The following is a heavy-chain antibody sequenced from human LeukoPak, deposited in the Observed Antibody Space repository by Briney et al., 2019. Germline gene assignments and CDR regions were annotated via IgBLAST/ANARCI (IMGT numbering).Heavy chain of an antibody. V-gene: IGHV3-49*03. CDR2: IRSKAYGGTT. CDR1: GFTFGDYA. Sequence: PGGSLRLSCTASGFTFGDYAMSWFRQAPGKGLEWVGFIRSKAYGGTTEYAASVKGRFTISRDDSKSIAYLQMNSLKTEDTAVYYCTRVSVIGYQSWYYFDYWGQGTLVTVSS. J-gene: IGHJ4*02. D-gene: IGHD2-2*01. CDR3: TRVSVIGYQSWYYFDY.